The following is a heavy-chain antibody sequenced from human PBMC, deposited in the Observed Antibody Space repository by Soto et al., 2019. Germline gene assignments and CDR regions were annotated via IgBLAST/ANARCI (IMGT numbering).Heavy chain of an antibody. CDR2: INPNSGGT. J-gene: IGHJ6*03. CDR1: GYSFSAYY. D-gene: IGHD4-17*01. V-gene: IGHV1-2*04. Sequence: QVQLVQSGAEVKKPGASVRVSCKASGYSFSAYYIHWMRQAPGQGLEWMGWINPNSGGTKFAQKFQGWVTMTRDTSISTAYMELSRLKSDDTAVYFCARESGGTTATLDYYFYMDVWGKGTTVTVPS. CDR3: ARESGGTTATLDYYFYMDV.